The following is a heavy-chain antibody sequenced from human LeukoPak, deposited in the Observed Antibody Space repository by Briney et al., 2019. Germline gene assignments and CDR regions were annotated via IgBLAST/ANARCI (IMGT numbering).Heavy chain of an antibody. D-gene: IGHD3-10*01. V-gene: IGHV3-7*01. J-gene: IGHJ4*02. CDR1: GFTFSSYS. CDR2: MKKDGSET. Sequence: GGSLRLSCVVSGFTFSSYSMIWVRQAPGKGPQWVANMKKDGSETKYADSVKGRFTISRDNARNSLYLQMTSLRAEDTAVYYCGRHRSGSGTYFIDYWGQGTLVSVSS. CDR3: GRHRSGSGTYFIDY.